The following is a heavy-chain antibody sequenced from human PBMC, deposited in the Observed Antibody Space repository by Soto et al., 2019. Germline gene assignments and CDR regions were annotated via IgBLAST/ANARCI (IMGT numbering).Heavy chain of an antibody. CDR1: GGSMRNYF. J-gene: IGHJ4*02. V-gene: IGHV4-59*01. CDR3: AAGEAISRHRAPYYFDF. CDR2: IHYSGTT. D-gene: IGHD6-13*01. Sequence: ASETLSLTCTVSGGSMRNYFWTWIRQPPGKGLEGIGYIHYSGTTSFFPSYNPSLRSRVTISEDTSKDQFSLELLSVATAYTAGYFCAAGEAISRHRAPYYFDFWGQGTLVTVSS.